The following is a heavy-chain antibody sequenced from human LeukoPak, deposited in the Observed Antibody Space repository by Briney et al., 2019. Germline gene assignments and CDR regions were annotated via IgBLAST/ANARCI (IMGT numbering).Heavy chain of an antibody. D-gene: IGHD3-10*01. V-gene: IGHV3-72*01. CDR1: GFTLSDHY. J-gene: IGHJ2*01. CDR3: ARVNGVYWYFDL. Sequence: PGGPLRLSCAASGFTLSDHYIDWVRQAPGKGLEWVGRSRNEANAYTTDYAASVKGRFTISRDDSKNSLYLQMNSLKTEDTAVYYCARVNGVYWYFDLWGRGTLVTVSS. CDR2: SRNEANAYTT.